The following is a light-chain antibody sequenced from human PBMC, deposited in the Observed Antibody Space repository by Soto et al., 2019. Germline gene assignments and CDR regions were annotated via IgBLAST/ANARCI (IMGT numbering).Light chain of an antibody. V-gene: IGKV3D-20*01. Sequence: EIVLTQSPATLSLAAGERATLSCGASQSISDYLAWYQQRPGLAPRLLMFDAASRAPGIPDRFSGSGSGTDFTLTISRLEPEDFAVNYCQQYGGSPTTFGQGTRLEIK. CDR3: QQYGGSPTT. CDR1: QSISDY. J-gene: IGKJ5*01. CDR2: DAA.